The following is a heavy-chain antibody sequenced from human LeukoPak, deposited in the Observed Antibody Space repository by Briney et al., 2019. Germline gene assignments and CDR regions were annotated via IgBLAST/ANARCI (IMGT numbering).Heavy chain of an antibody. CDR2: IYYSGST. V-gene: IGHV4-31*11. J-gene: IGHJ4*02. CDR1: GGSFSGYY. D-gene: IGHD6-13*01. CDR3: ARVLAAAGTIPY. Sequence: SETLSLTCAVYGGSFSGYYWSWIRQHPGKGLEWMGYIYYSGSTYYNPSLKSRVTISVDTSKNQFSLKLSSVTAADTAVYYCARVLAAAGTIPYWGQGTLVTVSS.